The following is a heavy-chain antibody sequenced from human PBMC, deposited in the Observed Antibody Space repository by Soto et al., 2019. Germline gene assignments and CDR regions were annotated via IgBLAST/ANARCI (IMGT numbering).Heavy chain of an antibody. CDR3: ARGREGGGAS. CDR1: GGSFSGNY. D-gene: IGHD1-26*01. CDR2: INPSGST. J-gene: IGHJ5*02. Sequence: QVQLQQWGAGLLKPSETLSLTCGVYGGSFSGNYWSWIRQPPGEGLEWIGEINPSGSTNYSPSLKSRATISADTSKNQLSLKQSSVIAADTAVYYCARGREGGGASWGQGTLVTVSS. V-gene: IGHV4-34*01.